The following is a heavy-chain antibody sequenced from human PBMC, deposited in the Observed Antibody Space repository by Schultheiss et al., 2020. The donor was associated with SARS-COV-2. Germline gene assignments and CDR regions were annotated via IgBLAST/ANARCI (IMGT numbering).Heavy chain of an antibody. D-gene: IGHD3-10*01. CDR2: INHSGST. CDR1: GGSFSGYY. V-gene: IGHV4-34*01. J-gene: IGHJ4*02. CDR3: ARGGLLWFGEMNQ. Sequence: QTLSLTCAVYGGSFSGYYWSWIRQPPGKGLEWIGEINHSGSTNYNPSLKSRVTISVDTSKNQFSLKLSSVTAADTAVYYCARGGLLWFGEMNQWGQGTLVTVSS.